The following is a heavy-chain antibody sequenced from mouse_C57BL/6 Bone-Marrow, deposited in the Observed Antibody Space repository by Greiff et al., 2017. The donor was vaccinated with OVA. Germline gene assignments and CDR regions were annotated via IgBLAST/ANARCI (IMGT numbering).Heavy chain of an antibody. V-gene: IGHV1-50*01. D-gene: IGHD2-4*01. CDR3: ARENDYDWFAY. J-gene: IGHJ3*01. CDR2: IDPSDSYT. CDR1: GYTFTSYW. Sequence: QVHVKQPGAELVKPGASVKLSCKASGYTFTSYWMQWVKQRPGQGLEWIGEIDPSDSYTNYNQKFKGKATLTVDTSSSTAYMQLSSLTSEDSAVYYCARENDYDWFAYWGQGTLVTVSA.